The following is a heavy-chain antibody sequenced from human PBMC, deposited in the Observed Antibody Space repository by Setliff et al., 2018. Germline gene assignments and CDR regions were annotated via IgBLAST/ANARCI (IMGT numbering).Heavy chain of an antibody. V-gene: IGHV3-21*01. D-gene: IGHD3-3*01. CDR3: ARDKLRFLENWFDP. CDR2: ISSSSSYI. Sequence: PGGSLRLSCAASGFTFSSYSMNWVRQAPGKGLEWVSSISSSSSYIYYADSXKGRFTISRDNAKNSLYLQMNSLRAEDTAVYYCARDKLRFLENWFDPWGQGTLVTVSS. CDR1: GFTFSSYS. J-gene: IGHJ5*02.